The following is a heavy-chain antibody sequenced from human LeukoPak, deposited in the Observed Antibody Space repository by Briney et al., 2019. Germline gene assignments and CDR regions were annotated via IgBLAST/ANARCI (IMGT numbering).Heavy chain of an antibody. CDR1: GGSISSGDYY. J-gene: IGHJ4*02. V-gene: IGHV4-30-4*08. D-gene: IGHD3-10*01. CDR3: ARVWFGEFVDY. CDR2: IYYSGST. Sequence: PSETLSLTCTVSGGSISSGDYYWSWIRQPPGKCLEWIGYIYYSGSTYYNPSLKSRVTISVDTSKNQFSLKLSSVTAADTAVYYCARVWFGEFVDYWGQGTLVTFYS.